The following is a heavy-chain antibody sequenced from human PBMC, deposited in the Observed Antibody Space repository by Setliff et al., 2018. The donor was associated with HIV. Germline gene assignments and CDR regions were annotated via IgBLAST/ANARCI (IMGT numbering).Heavy chain of an antibody. V-gene: IGHV4-30-4*08. CDR3: ARVVVERATIFDF. J-gene: IGHJ4*02. Sequence: SETLSLTCTVSGGSISSDDYYWNWIRQPPGKGLEWIGYITYSGSAYYNPSLKSRVTISIDTSNNQISLRLSSVTAADTAVYYCARVVVERATIFDFWGPGTLVTVSS. CDR1: GGSISSDDYY. D-gene: IGHD5-12*01. CDR2: ITYSGSA.